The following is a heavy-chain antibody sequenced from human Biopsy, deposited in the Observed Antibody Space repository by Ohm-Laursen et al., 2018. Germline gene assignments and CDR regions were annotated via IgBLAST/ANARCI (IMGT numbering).Heavy chain of an antibody. CDR2: INTYSGNT. CDR3: ARDYYPYVDYLKDVPLCDS. CDR1: GYTFTTYG. V-gene: IGHV1-18*01. D-gene: IGHD4-17*01. Sequence: ASVKVSCNASGYTFTTYGISWVRQAPGQGLKWMGWINTYSGNTNYGKKFHDRVIMTSDTSTSTAYLEHRSLRSDDTAVYYCARDYYPYVDYLKDVPLCDSWGQGTLVTVSS. J-gene: IGHJ4*02.